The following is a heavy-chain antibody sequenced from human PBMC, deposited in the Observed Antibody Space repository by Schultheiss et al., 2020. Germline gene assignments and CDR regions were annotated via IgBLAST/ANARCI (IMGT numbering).Heavy chain of an antibody. V-gene: IGHV3-72*01. CDR1: GFTFSDYY. D-gene: IGHD2-21*01. CDR2: IRNKANSYTT. CDR3: AKAIPNYYYYGLDV. J-gene: IGHJ6*02. Sequence: GGSLRLSCAASGFTFSDYYMDWVRQAAEKGLEWVGRIRNKANSYTTEYAASVKGRFTISRDDSKNSLYLQMNSLKTEDTAVYYCAKAIPNYYYYGLDVWGQGTTVTVYS.